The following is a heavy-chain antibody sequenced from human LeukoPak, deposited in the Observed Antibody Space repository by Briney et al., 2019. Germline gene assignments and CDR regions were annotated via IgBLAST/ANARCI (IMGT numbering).Heavy chain of an antibody. D-gene: IGHD2-2*01. V-gene: IGHV4-39*07. Sequence: PSETLSLTCTVSGGSISSSSYYWGWIRQPPGKGLEWIGSIYYSGSTYYNPSLKSRVTISVDTSKNQFSLKLSSVTAADTAVYYCARSGSRGAIGYWGQGTLVTVSS. CDR3: ARSGSRGAIGY. CDR1: GGSISSSSYY. J-gene: IGHJ4*02. CDR2: IYYSGST.